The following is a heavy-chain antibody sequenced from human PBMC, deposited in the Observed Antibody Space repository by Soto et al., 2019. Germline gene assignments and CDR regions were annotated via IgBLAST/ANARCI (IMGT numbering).Heavy chain of an antibody. CDR2: TRNKANSYTT. D-gene: IGHD3-22*01. J-gene: IGHJ4*02. CDR1: GFSFSAHY. V-gene: IGHV3-72*01. Sequence: EVQLVESGGGLVQPGGSLSLSCAAAGFSFSAHYMDWVRQAPGKGLEWLGRTRNKANSYTTQYASSVNSRFIIARDDSMNTVYLQMNSLKTEDTAVYYCTREMLYYDSTGFDHWGQGTLVTVSS. CDR3: TREMLYYDSTGFDH.